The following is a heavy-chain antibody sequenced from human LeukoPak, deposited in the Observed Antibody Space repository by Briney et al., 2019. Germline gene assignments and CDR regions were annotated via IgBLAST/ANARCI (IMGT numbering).Heavy chain of an antibody. V-gene: IGHV1-69*06. Sequence: ASVKVSCKASGDTFSSYAISWVRQAPGQGLEWMGGIIPIFGTANYAQKFQGRVTITVDKSTSTAYMELSSLRSEDTAVYYCARDQGYGGIDYWGQGTLVTVSS. CDR2: IIPIFGTA. D-gene: IGHD5-12*01. CDR3: ARDQGYGGIDY. CDR1: GDTFSSYA. J-gene: IGHJ4*02.